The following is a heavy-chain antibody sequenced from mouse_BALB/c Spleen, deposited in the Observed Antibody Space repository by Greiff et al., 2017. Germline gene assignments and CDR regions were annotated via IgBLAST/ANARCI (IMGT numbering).Heavy chain of an antibody. V-gene: IGHV5-12-1*01. J-gene: IGHJ2*01. D-gene: IGHD2-1*01. CDR3: ARQEGPYGNFDY. CDR1: GFAFSSYD. CDR2: ISSGGGST. Sequence: VQLKESGGGLVKPGGSLKLSCAASGFAFSSYDMSWVRQTPEKRLEWVAYISSGGGSTYYPDTVKGRFTISRDNAKNTLYLQMSSLKSEDTAMYYCARQEGPYGNFDYWGQGTTLTVSS.